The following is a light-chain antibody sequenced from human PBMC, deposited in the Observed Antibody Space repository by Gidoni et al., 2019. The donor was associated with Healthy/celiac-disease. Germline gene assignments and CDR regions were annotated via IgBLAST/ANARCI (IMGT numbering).Light chain of an antibody. J-gene: IGLJ1*01. CDR2: SNN. CDR3: AAWDDSLNGYV. Sequence: QSVLTQPPSASGTPGQRVTISCSGSSSTIGSNTVNWYQQLPGTAPKLLIYSNNQRPSGGPDRFSGSKSGTSASLAISGLQSEDEADYYCAAWDDSLNGYVFGTGTKVTVL. CDR1: SSTIGSNT. V-gene: IGLV1-44*01.